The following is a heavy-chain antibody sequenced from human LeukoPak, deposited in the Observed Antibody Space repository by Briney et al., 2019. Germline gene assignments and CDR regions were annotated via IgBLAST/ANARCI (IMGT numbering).Heavy chain of an antibody. J-gene: IGHJ1*01. D-gene: IGHD2-8*01. Sequence: GASVKVSCKASGYTFTSFGISWVRQAPGRGLEWMGWISPYNGNTNYAQKVQGRVTVTTDTSTSTAYMELRSLRSDDTAVYYCATCHCTYGVCYGECEYFQHWGQGTLVTVSS. CDR3: ATCHCTYGVCYGECEYFQH. CDR2: ISPYNGNT. V-gene: IGHV1-18*01. CDR1: GYTFTSFG.